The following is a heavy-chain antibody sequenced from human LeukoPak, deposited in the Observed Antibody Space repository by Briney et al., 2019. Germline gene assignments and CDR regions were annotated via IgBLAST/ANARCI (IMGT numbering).Heavy chain of an antibody. CDR3: ARDGGWSWFDP. V-gene: IGHV3-48*01. Sequence: GGSLRLSCAASGFTFSRYSMNWVRQAPGKGLEWISYITSSSTIYYADSVKGRFTISRDNAKNSLYLQMNSLRAEDTAVYYCARDGGWSWFDPWGQGTLVTVSS. J-gene: IGHJ5*02. CDR2: ITSSSTI. CDR1: GFTFSRYS. D-gene: IGHD3-16*01.